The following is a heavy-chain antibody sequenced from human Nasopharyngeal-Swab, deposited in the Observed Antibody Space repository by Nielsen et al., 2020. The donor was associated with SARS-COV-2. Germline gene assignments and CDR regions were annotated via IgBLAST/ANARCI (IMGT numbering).Heavy chain of an antibody. Sequence: WIRQSPSRGLEWLGRTYYRSKWYVDYAESVKRRIIINTDTSKNQFSLRPNSVTPEDTAVYYCAIDEGAFNSWGQGTLVTVSS. J-gene: IGHJ5*02. CDR3: AIDEGAFNS. V-gene: IGHV6-1*01. D-gene: IGHD1-26*01. CDR2: TYYRSKWYV.